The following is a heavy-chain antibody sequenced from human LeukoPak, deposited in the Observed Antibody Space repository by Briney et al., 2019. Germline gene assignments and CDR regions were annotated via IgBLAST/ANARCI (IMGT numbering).Heavy chain of an antibody. D-gene: IGHD6-19*01. CDR2: IKQDGSEK. CDR3: ASGEQWLEEGGGYFDY. J-gene: IGHJ4*02. CDR1: GFTFSSYW. Sequence: PGGSLRLSCAASGFTFSSYWMSWVRQAPGKGLEWVANIKQDGSEKYYVDSEKGRFTISRDNAKNSLYLQMNSLRAEDTAVYYCASGEQWLEEGGGYFDYWGQGTLVTVSS. V-gene: IGHV3-7*01.